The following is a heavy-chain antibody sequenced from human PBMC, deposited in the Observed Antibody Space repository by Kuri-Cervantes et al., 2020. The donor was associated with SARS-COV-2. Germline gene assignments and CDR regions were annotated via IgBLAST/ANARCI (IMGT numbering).Heavy chain of an antibody. CDR3: ARDRGYSSSWYKPNWFDP. D-gene: IGHD6-13*01. CDR1: GGSISSYY. Sequence: GSLRLSCTVSGGSISSYYWSWIRQPPGKGLEWIGYIYYSGSTNYNPSLKSRVTISVDTSKNQFSLKLSSVTAADTAVYYCARDRGYSSSWYKPNWFDPWGQGTLVTVSS. CDR2: IYYSGST. V-gene: IGHV4-59*01. J-gene: IGHJ5*02.